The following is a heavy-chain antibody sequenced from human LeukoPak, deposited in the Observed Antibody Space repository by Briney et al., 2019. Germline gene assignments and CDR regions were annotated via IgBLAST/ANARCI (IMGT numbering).Heavy chain of an antibody. CDR3: ARDLGYSGSYYVSYWFDP. CDR2: INPNSGGT. Sequence: GASVTVSCKASGYTFTGYYMHWVRQAPGQGLEWMGWINPNSGGTNYAQKFQGRVTMTRDTSISTAYMELSRLRSDDTAVYYCARDLGYSGSYYVSYWFDPWGQGTLVTVSS. V-gene: IGHV1-2*02. D-gene: IGHD1-26*01. J-gene: IGHJ5*02. CDR1: GYTFTGYY.